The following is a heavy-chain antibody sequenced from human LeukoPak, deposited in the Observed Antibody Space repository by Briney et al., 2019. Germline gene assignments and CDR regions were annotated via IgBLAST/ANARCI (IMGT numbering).Heavy chain of an antibody. V-gene: IGHV3-66*01. CDR3: ARGFMYYDP. J-gene: IGHJ5*02. Sequence: GGSLRLSCAVSGFTVSSTYMTWVRQAPGKGLEWVSVVYSGGRTYDADSVKGRFTISRDNSKNTLYLQMNSLRAEDSAVYYCARGFMYYDPWGQGTLVTVSS. CDR2: VYSGGRT. CDR1: GFTVSSTY. D-gene: IGHD3-22*01.